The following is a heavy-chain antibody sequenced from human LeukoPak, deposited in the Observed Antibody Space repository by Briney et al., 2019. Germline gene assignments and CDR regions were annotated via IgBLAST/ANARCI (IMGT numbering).Heavy chain of an antibody. J-gene: IGHJ4*02. CDR3: ARDEWAAAGTVY. Sequence: GGSLRLSWAASGFTFSSYGMHWVRQAPAKGLEWVAVIWYDGSNKYYADSVKGRFTISRDNSKNTLYLQMNSLRAEDTAVYYCARDEWAAAGTVYWGQGTLVTVSS. D-gene: IGHD6-13*01. CDR2: IWYDGSNK. V-gene: IGHV3-33*01. CDR1: GFTFSSYG.